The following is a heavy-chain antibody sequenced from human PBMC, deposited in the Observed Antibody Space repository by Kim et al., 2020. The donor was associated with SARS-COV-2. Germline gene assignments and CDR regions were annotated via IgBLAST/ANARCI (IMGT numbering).Heavy chain of an antibody. CDR2: IYSGGST. CDR1: GFTVSSNY. CDR3: AREPEAYYDFWSGYFGPHYYGMDV. Sequence: GGSLRLSCAASGFTVSSNYMSWVRQAPGKGLEWVSVIYSGGSTYYADSVKGRFTISRDNSKNTLYLQMNSLRAEDTAVYYCAREPEAYYDFWSGYFGPHYYGMDVWGQGTTVTVSS. J-gene: IGHJ6*02. V-gene: IGHV3-66*01. D-gene: IGHD3-3*01.